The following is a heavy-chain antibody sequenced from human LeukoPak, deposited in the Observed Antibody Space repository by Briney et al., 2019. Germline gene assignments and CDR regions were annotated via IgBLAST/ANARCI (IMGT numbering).Heavy chain of an antibody. Sequence: GGSLRLSCAASGFPFSSSAVSWVRQAPGRGLEWVSAISGSGENSHYADSVRGRFTISRDNSKDTLYLQMNSLRVEDTAVYYCAKVPATKSFDSWGQGTLVTVSS. CDR1: GFPFSSSA. CDR3: AKVPATKSFDS. J-gene: IGHJ4*02. CDR2: ISGSGENS. V-gene: IGHV3-23*01. D-gene: IGHD1-7*01.